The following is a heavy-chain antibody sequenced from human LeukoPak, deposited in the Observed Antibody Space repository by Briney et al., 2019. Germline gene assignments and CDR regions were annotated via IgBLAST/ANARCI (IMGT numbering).Heavy chain of an antibody. CDR1: GGSISSYY. D-gene: IGHD6-13*01. CDR2: IYYSGST. V-gene: IGHV4-59*08. Sequence: SETLSLTCTVSGGSISSYYWIWIRQPPGKGLAWIGYIYYSGSTNYNPSLKSRVTISVDTSKNQFSLKLSSVTAADTAVYYCARAPDDGSSWFPSYYYYGMDVWGQGTTVTVSS. J-gene: IGHJ6*02. CDR3: ARAPDDGSSWFPSYYYYGMDV.